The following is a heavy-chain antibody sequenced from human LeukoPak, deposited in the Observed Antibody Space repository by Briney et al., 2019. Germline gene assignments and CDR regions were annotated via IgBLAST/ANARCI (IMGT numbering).Heavy chain of an antibody. CDR3: ARESANDYGDNHAGACLDY. J-gene: IGHJ4*02. CDR2: ISSTGSTI. CDR1: GFTFSKYY. D-gene: IGHD4-17*01. V-gene: IGHV3-11*01. Sequence: GGSLRLSRAASGFTFSKYYMSWIRQAPGKGLEWVSYISSTGSTIYYADSVKGRFTISRDNAKNSLYLQMNSLRAEDTAVYYCARESANDYGDNHAGACLDYWGQGNLVTVSS.